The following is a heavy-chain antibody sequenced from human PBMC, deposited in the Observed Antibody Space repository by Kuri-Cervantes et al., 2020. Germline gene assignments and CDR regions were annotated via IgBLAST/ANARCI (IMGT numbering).Heavy chain of an antibody. D-gene: IGHD3-3*01. J-gene: IGHJ3*02. CDR1: GFTVSSNY. Sequence: GGSLRLSCVASGFTVSSNYMSWVRQGPGKGLEWVSVIYSGGSTYYADSVKGRFTISRDNAKNSLYLQMNSLRAEDTAVYYCARGRYDFWSGCFDIWGQGTMVTVSS. CDR3: ARGRYDFWSGCFDI. CDR2: IYSGGST. V-gene: IGHV3-53*01.